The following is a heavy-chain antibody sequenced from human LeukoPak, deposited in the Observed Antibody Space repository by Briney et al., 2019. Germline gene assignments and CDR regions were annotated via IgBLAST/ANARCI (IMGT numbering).Heavy chain of an antibody. J-gene: IGHJ4*02. CDR1: GFSLNNVW. V-gene: IGHV3-15*01. CDR2: IKSKPDGGTT. Sequence: GGSLRLSCAASGFSLNNVWMSWVRQAPGKGLEWVGHIKSKPDGGTTECAAPVKGRFTISRDDSKNTLYLQMNSLRTEDTAVYYCTSLGATGFYAFDYWGQGTLVTVSS. CDR3: TSLGATGFYAFDY. D-gene: IGHD2/OR15-2a*01.